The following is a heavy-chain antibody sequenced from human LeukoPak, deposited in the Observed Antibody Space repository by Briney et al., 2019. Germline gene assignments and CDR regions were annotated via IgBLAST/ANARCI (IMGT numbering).Heavy chain of an antibody. CDR2: ISGSGGNT. D-gene: IGHD6-19*01. CDR1: GFTFSSYA. V-gene: IGHV3-23*01. Sequence: GGSLRLSCVASGFTFSSYAMSWVRQAPGKGLEWVSGISGSGGNTYYADSVKGRFTISRDNANNSLYLQMNSLRAEDTAVYYCARVGAGLSFDYWGQGTLVTVSS. J-gene: IGHJ4*02. CDR3: ARVGAGLSFDY.